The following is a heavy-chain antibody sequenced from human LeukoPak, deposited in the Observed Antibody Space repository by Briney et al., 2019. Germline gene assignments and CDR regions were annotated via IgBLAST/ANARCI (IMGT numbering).Heavy chain of an antibody. V-gene: IGHV1-18*01. D-gene: IGHD2-15*01. CDR3: ARDRGGRGGTCYASKYNWFDP. CDR2: ISAYNGQR. CDR1: DNRFDTYD. Sequence: ASVSASCKPSDNRFDTYDFNWVRQAPRQPLEWAGWISAYNGQRKNAQKFQGRVTMTTDAYTKTGYMELRSLRFDDTAVYLCARDRGGRGGTCYASKYNWFDPWGQGTLVTVSS. J-gene: IGHJ5*01.